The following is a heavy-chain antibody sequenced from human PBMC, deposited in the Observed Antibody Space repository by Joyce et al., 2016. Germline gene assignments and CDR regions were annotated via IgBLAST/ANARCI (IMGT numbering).Heavy chain of an antibody. CDR3: AKRYDYVDY. CDR2: ITNDGNKK. Sequence: QVQLVESGGGVVQPGRSLRLSCADSGFTFSNYGMHWVRQAPGKGLEWGAVITNDGNKKYYSNSVKGRFTISRDNSKNTLYLQMNSLRAEDTAVYYCAKRYDYVDYWGQGTLVTVSS. D-gene: IGHD3-16*01. J-gene: IGHJ4*02. V-gene: IGHV3-30*18. CDR1: GFTFSNYG.